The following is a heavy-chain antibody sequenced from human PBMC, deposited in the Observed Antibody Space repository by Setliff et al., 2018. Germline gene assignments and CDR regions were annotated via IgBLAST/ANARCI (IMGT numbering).Heavy chain of an antibody. Sequence: GGSLRLSCAASGFTVSSNYMTWVRQAPGKGLEWVSLIYSDGSAYYADSVKGRFTISRDNSENTLYLQMNSLRVEDTAVYYCARDREVVGSTRGTYYHYYHMDVWGKGTTVTVSS. CDR3: ARDREVVGSTRGTYYHYYHMDV. CDR2: IYSDGSA. CDR1: GFTVSSNY. D-gene: IGHD1-26*01. V-gene: IGHV3-66*02. J-gene: IGHJ6*03.